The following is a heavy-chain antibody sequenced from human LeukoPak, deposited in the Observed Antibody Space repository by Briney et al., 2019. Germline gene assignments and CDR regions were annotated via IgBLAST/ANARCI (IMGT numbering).Heavy chain of an antibody. D-gene: IGHD6-13*01. J-gene: IGHJ4*02. CDR2: ISWNSGTI. CDR1: GFTFSNYA. V-gene: IGHV3-9*03. Sequence: GGSLRLSCAASGFTFSNYAMHWVRQAPGKGLEWVSGISWNSGTIGYADSVKGRFTISRGNAKNSLYLQMNSLRAEDMALYYCAKGMRGSSWYYFDYWGQGTLVTVSS. CDR3: AKGMRGSSWYYFDY.